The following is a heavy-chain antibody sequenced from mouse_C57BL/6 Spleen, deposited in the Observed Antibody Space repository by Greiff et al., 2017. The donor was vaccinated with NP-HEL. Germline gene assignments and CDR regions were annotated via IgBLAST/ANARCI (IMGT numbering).Heavy chain of an antibody. J-gene: IGHJ4*01. CDR1: GYTFTDYY. CDR3: ARDDGYAYAMDY. Sequence: QVQLKESGAELVRPGASVKLSCKASGYTFTDYYINWVKQRPGQGLEWIARIYPGSGNTYYNEKFKGKATLTAEKSSSTAYMQLSSLTSEDSAVYFCARDDGYAYAMDYWGQGTSVTVSS. CDR2: IYPGSGNT. D-gene: IGHD2-3*01. V-gene: IGHV1-76*01.